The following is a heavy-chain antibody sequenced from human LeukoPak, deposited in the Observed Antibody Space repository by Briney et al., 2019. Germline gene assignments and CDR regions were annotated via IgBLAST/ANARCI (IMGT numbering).Heavy chain of an antibody. V-gene: IGHV3-7*01. CDR3: ARHRRGPSSSWYYGPYEQYFQH. CDR2: IKQDGSEK. D-gene: IGHD6-13*01. Sequence: ETLSLTCAVYGGSFSGYYWSWVRQAPGKGLEWVANIKQDGSEKYYVDSVKGRFTISRDNAKNSLYLQMNSLRAEDTAVYYCARHRRGPSSSWYYGPYEQYFQHWGQGTLVTVSS. CDR1: GGSFSGYY. J-gene: IGHJ1*01.